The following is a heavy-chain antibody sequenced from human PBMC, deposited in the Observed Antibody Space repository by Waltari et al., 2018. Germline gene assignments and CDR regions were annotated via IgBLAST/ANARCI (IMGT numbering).Heavy chain of an antibody. CDR2: IRYDGRDK. D-gene: IGHD6-6*01. V-gene: IGHV3-30*02. Sequence: QVQLVESGGGVVQPGGSLRLSCAASGFTFTTYGMHWVRQAPGKGLEWVAFIRYDGRDKYYADSVKGRFTVSRDNSKNTLYLEINRLRPEDTAVYYCARLYSSSSGKGLDYWGQGTLVTVSS. J-gene: IGHJ4*02. CDR3: ARLYSSSSGKGLDY. CDR1: GFTFTTYG.